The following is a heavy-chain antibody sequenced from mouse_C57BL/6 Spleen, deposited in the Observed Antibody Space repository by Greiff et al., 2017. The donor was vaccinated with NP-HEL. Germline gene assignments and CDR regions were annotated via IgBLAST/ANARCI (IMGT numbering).Heavy chain of an antibody. D-gene: IGHD4-1*01. CDR2: IYPGDGDT. V-gene: IGHV1-82*01. CDR3: ARERETGTTFAY. CDR1: GYAFSSSW. J-gene: IGHJ3*01. Sequence: VQLQQSGPELVKPGASVKISCKASGYAFSSSWMNWVKQRPGKGLEWIGRIYPGDGDTNYNGKLKGKATLTADKSSSTAYMQLSSLTSEDSAVYFCARERETGTTFAYWGQGTLVTVSA.